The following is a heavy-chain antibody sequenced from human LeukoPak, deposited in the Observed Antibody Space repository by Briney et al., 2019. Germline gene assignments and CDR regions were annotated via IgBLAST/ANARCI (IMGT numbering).Heavy chain of an antibody. Sequence: PSETLSLTCTVSGGSISSSSYYWGWIRQSPGKGLEWIGSIYYSGSTYYNPSLKSRVTISVDTSKNQFSLKLSSVTAADTAVYYCVLGSLGPFGFDPWGQGTLVTVSS. J-gene: IGHJ5*02. CDR2: IYYSGST. D-gene: IGHD3-16*01. CDR1: GGSISSSSYY. V-gene: IGHV4-39*01. CDR3: VLGSLGPFGFDP.